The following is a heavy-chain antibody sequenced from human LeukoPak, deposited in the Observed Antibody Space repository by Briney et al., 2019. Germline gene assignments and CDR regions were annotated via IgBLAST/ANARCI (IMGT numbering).Heavy chain of an antibody. J-gene: IGHJ3*02. CDR3: ASEQRGGAFDI. CDR2: ISSSSSYI. V-gene: IGHV3-21*01. CDR1: GFTFSSYS. Sequence: GGSLRLSCAASGFTFSSYSMNWVRQAPGKGLEWVSSISSSSSYIYYADSVKGRFTISRDNAKNSLYLQMNSLRAEDTAVYYYASEQRGGAFDIWGQGTMVTVSS. D-gene: IGHD3-16*01.